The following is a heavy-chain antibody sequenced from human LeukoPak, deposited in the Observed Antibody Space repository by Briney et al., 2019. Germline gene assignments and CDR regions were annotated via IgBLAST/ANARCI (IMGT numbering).Heavy chain of an antibody. J-gene: IGHJ6*02. CDR2: IYHSGST. Sequence: SSETLSPTCAVSGGSISSSNWWSWVRQPPGKGLEWIGEIYHSGSTNYNPSLKSRVTISVDKSKNQFSLKLSSVTAADTAVYYCARTSYYYYGMDVWGQGTTVTVSS. V-gene: IGHV4-4*02. CDR1: GGSISSSNW. CDR3: ARTSYYYYGMDV.